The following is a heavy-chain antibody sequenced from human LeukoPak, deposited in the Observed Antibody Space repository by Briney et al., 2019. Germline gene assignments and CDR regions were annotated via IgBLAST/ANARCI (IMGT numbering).Heavy chain of an antibody. CDR2: TSYDGSQE. CDR1: GFMFSSHG. CDR3: ASRSGSYSDDAFDI. Sequence: PGRPLRLSCAASGFMFSSHGMHWVRQAPGKGLEWVAVTSYDGSQEHYADSVKGRFTISRDNSKNILYLQMESLRPEDTAVYYCASRSGSYSDDAFDIWGQGTVVTVSS. D-gene: IGHD1-26*01. V-gene: IGHV3-30*03. J-gene: IGHJ3*02.